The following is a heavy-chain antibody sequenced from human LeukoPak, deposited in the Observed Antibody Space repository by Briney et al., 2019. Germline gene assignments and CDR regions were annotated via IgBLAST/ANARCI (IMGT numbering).Heavy chain of an antibody. D-gene: IGHD3-3*01. J-gene: IGHJ4*02. CDR1: XGXFXXXY. CDR3: ARAYYDFWSGYDY. V-gene: IGHV4-34*01. CDR2: INHSGST. Sequence: XSXTXAVXXGXFXXXYWSWIRQPPGKGLEWIGEINHSGSTNYNPSLKSRVTISVDTSKNQFSLKLSSVTAADTAVYYCARAYYDFWSGYDYWGQGTLVTVSS.